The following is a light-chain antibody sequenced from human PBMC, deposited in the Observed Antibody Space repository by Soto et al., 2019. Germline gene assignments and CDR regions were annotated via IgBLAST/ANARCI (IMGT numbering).Light chain of an antibody. CDR1: QSVNSNY. CDR2: ETS. Sequence: EIVLTQSPGTLSLSPGERATLSCRASQSVNSNYLAWYQQKPGQAPRLLMYETSTRATGIPVRFSGSGSGTDFTLTISRLEPEDFAVYFCQQFGTSPLWTFGQGTKVEMK. CDR3: QQFGTSPLWT. V-gene: IGKV3-20*01. J-gene: IGKJ1*01.